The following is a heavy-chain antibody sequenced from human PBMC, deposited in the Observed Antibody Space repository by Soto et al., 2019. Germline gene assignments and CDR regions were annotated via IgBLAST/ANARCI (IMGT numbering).Heavy chain of an antibody. CDR3: ASCSSTSSESHYYYYGMDV. J-gene: IGHJ6*02. CDR2: IIPIFGTA. CDR1: GGTFSSYA. V-gene: IGHV1-69*06. Sequence: SVKVSCKDSGGTFSSYAISWVRQAPGQGLEWMGWIIPIFGTANYAQKFQGRVTITADKATSTAHMELSRLTSAATAVYYCASCSSTSSESHYYYYGMDVWGQGPTVTVSS. D-gene: IGHD2-2*01.